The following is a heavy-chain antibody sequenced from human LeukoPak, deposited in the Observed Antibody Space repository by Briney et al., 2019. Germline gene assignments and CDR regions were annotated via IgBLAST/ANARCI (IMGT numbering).Heavy chain of an antibody. CDR1: GYTFTSYA. D-gene: IGHD5-18*01. CDR2: ISGSGGST. Sequence: ASVKVSCKASGYTFTSYAMSWVRQAPGKGLEWVSAISGSGGSTYYADSVKGRFTISRDNSKNTLYLQMNSLRAEDTAVYYCASVDTALFDYWGQGTLVTVSS. CDR3: ASVDTALFDY. J-gene: IGHJ4*02. V-gene: IGHV3-23*01.